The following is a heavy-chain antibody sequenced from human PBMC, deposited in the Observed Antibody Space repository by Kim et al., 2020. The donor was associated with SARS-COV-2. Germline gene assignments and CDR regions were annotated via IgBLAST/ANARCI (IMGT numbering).Heavy chain of an antibody. D-gene: IGHD3-16*01. J-gene: IGHJ4*02. CDR1: GFAFSNSW. CDR3: TRGSRLGLDD. Sequence: GGSLRLSCAASGFAFSNSWMHWVRQAPGKGPVWVSRINADGSTTTYAGSVQGRFTISRDNAKNTLFLQMHSLRAEDTAVYYCTRGSRLGLDDWGQGTLVTVSS. V-gene: IGHV3-74*01. CDR2: INADGSTT.